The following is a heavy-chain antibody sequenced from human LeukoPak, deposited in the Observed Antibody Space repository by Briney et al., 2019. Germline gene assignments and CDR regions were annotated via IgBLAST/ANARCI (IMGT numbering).Heavy chain of an antibody. J-gene: IGHJ4*02. CDR2: IFPDGRT. CDR1: GLTVNDNY. D-gene: IGHD4-17*01. Sequence: GGSLRLSCTMSGLTVNDNYMSWVRQSPGKGLEWVSVIFPDGRTYQADSAKGRFTISRDRPKNTLFLQMNSLRADDTALYHCARANPVYGDFDYWGQGILVTVSS. CDR3: ARANPVYGDFDY. V-gene: IGHV3-53*01.